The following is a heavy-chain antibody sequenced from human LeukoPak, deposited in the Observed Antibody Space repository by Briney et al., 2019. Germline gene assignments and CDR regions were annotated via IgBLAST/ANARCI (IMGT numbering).Heavy chain of an antibody. D-gene: IGHD2-2*03. J-gene: IGHJ3*02. CDR3: ANYVGYCSSTSCRDDAFDI. Sequence: PGGSLRLSCAASGFTFSSYGMHWVRQAPGKGLEWVAFIRYDGSNKYYADSVKGRFIISRDNSKNTLYLQMNSLRAEDTAVYYCANYVGYCSSTSCRDDAFDIWGQGTMVTVSS. CDR2: IRYDGSNK. V-gene: IGHV3-30*02. CDR1: GFTFSSYG.